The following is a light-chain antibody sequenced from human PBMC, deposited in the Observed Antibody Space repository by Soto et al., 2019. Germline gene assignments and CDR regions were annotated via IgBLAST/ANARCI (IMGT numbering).Light chain of an antibody. Sequence: EIVLTQSPGTLSLSPGERATLSCRASQGVTSSYLAWYQQRPGQAPRLLIYGASSRATGVPDRFSGSGSGTDFTLTISRLEPEDFGMYYCQQYGSSWTFGQGTKVEFK. V-gene: IGKV3-20*01. CDR3: QQYGSSWT. J-gene: IGKJ1*01. CDR1: QGVTSSY. CDR2: GAS.